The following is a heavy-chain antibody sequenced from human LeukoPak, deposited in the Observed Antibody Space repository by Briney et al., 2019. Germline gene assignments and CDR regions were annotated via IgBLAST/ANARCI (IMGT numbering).Heavy chain of an antibody. CDR3: ARDHVITFGGVIVPYYFDY. J-gene: IGHJ4*02. Sequence: SETLSLTCAVYGGSFSGYYWRWIRQPPGKGREWIGEINHSGSTNYNPSLKSRVTISVDTSKNQFSLKLSSVTAADTAVYYCARDHVITFGGVIVPYYFDYWGQGTLVTVSS. D-gene: IGHD3-16*02. V-gene: IGHV4-34*01. CDR1: GGSFSGYY. CDR2: INHSGST.